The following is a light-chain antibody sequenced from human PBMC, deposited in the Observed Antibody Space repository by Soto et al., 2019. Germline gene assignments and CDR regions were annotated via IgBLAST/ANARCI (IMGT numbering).Light chain of an antibody. CDR1: SSDVGGYNY. J-gene: IGLJ1*01. Sequence: QSALTQPASVSGSPGQSITVSCTGTSSDVGGYNYVSWYQQHPGKAPRLMIYDVTNRPSGVSDRFSGSKSGNTASLNISGIQAEDEADYYCSSYRRGSTYVFGTGTKLTVL. V-gene: IGLV2-14*03. CDR3: SSYRRGSTYV. CDR2: DVT.